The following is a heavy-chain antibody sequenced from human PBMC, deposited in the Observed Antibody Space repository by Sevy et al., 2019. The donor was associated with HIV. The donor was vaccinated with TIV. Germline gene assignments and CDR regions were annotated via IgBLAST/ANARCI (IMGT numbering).Heavy chain of an antibody. CDR2: IDSGGLK. D-gene: IGHD5-18*01. Sequence: GSLRLSCGASGFSFSNNAMNWVRQAPGKGPEWVSGIDSGGLKYYADSVKGRFTISRDNSMEMLFLQMNSLRPDDTAVYYCATGDTAMITDLDYWGQGTLVTVSS. J-gene: IGHJ4*02. CDR3: ATGDTAMITDLDY. CDR1: GFSFSNNA. V-gene: IGHV3-23*01.